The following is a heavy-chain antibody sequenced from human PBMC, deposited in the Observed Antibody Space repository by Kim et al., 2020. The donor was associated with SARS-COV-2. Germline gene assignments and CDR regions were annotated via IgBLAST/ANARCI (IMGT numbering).Heavy chain of an antibody. CDR1: GFTFTSSA. D-gene: IGHD1-26*01. Sequence: SVKVSCKASGFTFTSSAVQWVRQARGQRLEWIGWIVVGSGNTNYAQKFQERVTITRDMSTSTAYMELSSLRSEDTAVYYCAVLSRFGGSYPRIFDYWGQGTLVTVSS. J-gene: IGHJ4*02. CDR3: AVLSRFGGSYPRIFDY. CDR2: IVVGSGNT. V-gene: IGHV1-58*01.